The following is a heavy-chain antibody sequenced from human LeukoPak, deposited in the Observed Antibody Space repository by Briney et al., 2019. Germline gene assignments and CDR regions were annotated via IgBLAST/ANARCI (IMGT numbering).Heavy chain of an antibody. V-gene: IGHV1-69*05. CDR1: GGTFSGYA. Sequence: SVKVSCKASGGTFSGYAVIWVRQAPGQGLEWMGGTVPLKYAQKFQGRVTFSTDESTSTAFMELSSLTSEDTAVYFCARALYGVYSGDYYSYYMDVWGKGTTVTVSS. D-gene: IGHD4/OR15-4a*01. CDR3: ARALYGVYSGDYYSYYMDV. J-gene: IGHJ6*03. CDR2: TVPL.